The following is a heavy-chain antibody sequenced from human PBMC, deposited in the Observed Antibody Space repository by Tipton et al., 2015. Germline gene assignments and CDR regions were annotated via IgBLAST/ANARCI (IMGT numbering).Heavy chain of an antibody. D-gene: IGHD3-22*01. CDR3: ARSRGASDSSGLADY. J-gene: IGHJ4*02. CDR2: ISYIGGT. Sequence: VKPSETLSLTCTVSGASMRNYYWSWIRQHPGKGLEWIGYISYIGGTYYNSSLKSRITISLDTSKNQFSLQLISVTAADTAVYYCARSRGASDSSGLADYWGQGTLVTVSS. V-gene: IGHV4-59*06. CDR1: GASMRNYY.